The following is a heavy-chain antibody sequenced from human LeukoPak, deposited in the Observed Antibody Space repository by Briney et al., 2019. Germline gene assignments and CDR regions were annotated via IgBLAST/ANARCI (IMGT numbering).Heavy chain of an antibody. CDR3: ARQKGAVAPSGFDY. J-gene: IGHJ4*02. V-gene: IGHV4-39*01. Sequence: SETLSLTCTVSGGSISSSSYYWGWIRQPPGKGLEWIGSIYYRGSTYYNPSLKSRVTISVDTSKNQFSLKLSAVTAADTAVYYCARQKGAVAPSGFDYWGQGTLVTVSS. CDR2: IYYRGST. D-gene: IGHD6-19*01. CDR1: GGSISSSSYY.